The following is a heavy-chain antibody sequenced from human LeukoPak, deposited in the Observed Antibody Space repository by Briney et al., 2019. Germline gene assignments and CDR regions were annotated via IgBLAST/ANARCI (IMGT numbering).Heavy chain of an antibody. V-gene: IGHV4-39*01. CDR3: ARQRVGSGWSTGHDY. J-gene: IGHJ4*02. Sequence: SETLSLTCTVSGGSISSSSYYWGWIRQPPGKGLEWIGSIYYSGSTYYNPSLKSRVTISVDTSKNQFSLKLSSVTAADTALYYCARQRVGSGWSTGHDYWGQGTLVTVSS. CDR1: GGSISSSSYY. D-gene: IGHD6-19*01. CDR2: IYYSGST.